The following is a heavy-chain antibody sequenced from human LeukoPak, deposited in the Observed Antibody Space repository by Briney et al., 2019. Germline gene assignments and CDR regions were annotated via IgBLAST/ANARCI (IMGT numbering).Heavy chain of an antibody. V-gene: IGHV3-9*01. CDR1: GFTFDDYA. Sequence: GGSLRLSCAASGFTFDDYAMHWVRQAPGKGLEWVSGISWNSGSIGYADSVKGRFTISRDNAKNSLYLQMNSLRAEDTAVYYCAKDSSRGGPLPDYWGQGTLVTVSS. CDR3: AKDSSRGGPLPDY. CDR2: ISWNSGSI. D-gene: IGHD2-15*01. J-gene: IGHJ4*02.